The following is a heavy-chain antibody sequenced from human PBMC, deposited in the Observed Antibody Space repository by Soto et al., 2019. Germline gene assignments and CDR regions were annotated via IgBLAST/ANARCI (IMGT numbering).Heavy chain of an antibody. Sequence: GASVKVSCKASGYTFTGYYMHWVRQAPGQGLEWMGWINPNSGGTNYAQKFQGWDTMTRDTSISTAYMELSRLRSDDTAVYYCARDLNTDTAMVHWGQGTLVTVSS. CDR2: INPNSGGT. CDR3: ARDLNTDTAMVH. CDR1: GYTFTGYY. V-gene: IGHV1-2*04. J-gene: IGHJ4*02. D-gene: IGHD5-18*01.